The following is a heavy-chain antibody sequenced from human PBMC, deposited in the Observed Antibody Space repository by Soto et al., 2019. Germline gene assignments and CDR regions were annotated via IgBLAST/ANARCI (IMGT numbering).Heavy chain of an antibody. Sequence: GGSLRLSCAASGFTFSSYAMSWVRQAPGKGLEWVSAISGSGGSTYYADSVKGRFTISRDNSKNTLYLQMNSLRAEDTAVYYCAKDLGELPPETYYFDDWGKGTLVTVAS. V-gene: IGHV3-23*01. J-gene: IGHJ4*02. D-gene: IGHD3-16*01. CDR3: AKDLGELPPETYYFDD. CDR1: GFTFSSYA. CDR2: ISGSGGST.